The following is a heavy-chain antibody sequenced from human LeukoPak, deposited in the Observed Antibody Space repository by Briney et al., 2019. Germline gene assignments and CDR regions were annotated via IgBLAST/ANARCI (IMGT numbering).Heavy chain of an antibody. Sequence: ASVKVSCEASGYTFTSYGISWVRQAPGQGLEWMGWISAYNGNTNYAQKLQGRVTMTTDASTSTAYMELRSLRSDDTAVYYCARAVLRYFDWLLNNYYYYGMDVWGQGTTVTVSS. CDR1: GYTFTSYG. CDR3: ARAVLRYFDWLLNNYYYYGMDV. J-gene: IGHJ6*02. CDR2: ISAYNGNT. D-gene: IGHD3-9*01. V-gene: IGHV1-18*01.